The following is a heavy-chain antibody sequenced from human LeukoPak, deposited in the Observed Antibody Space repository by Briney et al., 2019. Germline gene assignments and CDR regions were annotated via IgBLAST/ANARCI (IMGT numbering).Heavy chain of an antibody. D-gene: IGHD3-3*01. CDR1: GGSFSGYY. Sequence: SETLSLTCAVYGGSFSGYYWRWIRRPPGKGLEWIGEINHSGSTNYNPSLKSRVTISVDTSKNQFSLKLSSVTAADTAVYYCARGFWSGYYYSSAFDIWGQGTMVTVSS. V-gene: IGHV4-34*01. J-gene: IGHJ3*02. CDR2: INHSGST. CDR3: ARGFWSGYYYSSAFDI.